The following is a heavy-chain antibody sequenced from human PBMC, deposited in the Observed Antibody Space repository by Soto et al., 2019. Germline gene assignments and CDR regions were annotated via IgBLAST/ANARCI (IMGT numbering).Heavy chain of an antibody. Sequence: GGSLRLSCATSGFTFHDYAMSWVRQAPGKGLEWVSAIAFTGSATYYADSVKGRFTISRDNAKNSLYLQMNSLRPEDTALYFCAAFKFRPIWSDSWGQGTLVTVSS. CDR2: IAFTGSAT. CDR1: GFTFHDYA. D-gene: IGHD3-10*01. CDR3: AAFKFRPIWSDS. J-gene: IGHJ4*02. V-gene: IGHV3-23*05.